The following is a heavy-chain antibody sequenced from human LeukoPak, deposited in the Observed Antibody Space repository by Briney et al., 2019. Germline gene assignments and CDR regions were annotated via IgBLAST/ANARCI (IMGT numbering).Heavy chain of an antibody. Sequence: GGSLRLSCAASGFTFSNAWMSWVRQAPGKGLEWVGRIKSKTDGGTTDYAAPVKGRFTISRDDSKNTLYLQMNSLKTEDTAVYYCTTSWELRAEGYYYYYMDVWGKGTTVTVSS. D-gene: IGHD1-26*01. CDR1: GFTFSNAW. CDR3: TTSWELRAEGYYYYYMDV. CDR2: IKSKTDGGTT. V-gene: IGHV3-15*01. J-gene: IGHJ6*03.